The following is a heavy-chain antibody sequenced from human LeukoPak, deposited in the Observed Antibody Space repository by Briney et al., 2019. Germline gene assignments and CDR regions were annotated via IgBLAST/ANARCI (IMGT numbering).Heavy chain of an antibody. Sequence: GASVKVSCKASGYTFTGYYMHWVRQAPGQGLEWMGWINPNSGGTNYAQKFRGRVTMTRDTSISTAYMELSRLRSDDTAVYYCARVIFGGSPPSPWGQGTLVTVSS. J-gene: IGHJ5*02. CDR2: INPNSGGT. V-gene: IGHV1-2*02. CDR1: GYTFTGYY. D-gene: IGHD1-26*01. CDR3: ARVIFGGSPPSP.